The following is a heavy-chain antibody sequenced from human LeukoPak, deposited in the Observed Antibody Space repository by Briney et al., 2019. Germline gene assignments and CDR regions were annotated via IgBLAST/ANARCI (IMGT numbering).Heavy chain of an antibody. V-gene: IGHV1-46*01. D-gene: IGHD3-9*01. CDR3: ARDPSYYDILTGYHHDAFDI. CDR1: GYTFTSYY. Sequence: ASVKVSCKASGYTFTSYYMHWVRQAPGQGLEWMGIINPSGGSTSYARKFQGRVTMTRDTSTSTVYMELSSLRSEDTAVYYCARDPSYYDILTGYHHDAFDIWGQGTMVTVSS. J-gene: IGHJ3*02. CDR2: INPSGGST.